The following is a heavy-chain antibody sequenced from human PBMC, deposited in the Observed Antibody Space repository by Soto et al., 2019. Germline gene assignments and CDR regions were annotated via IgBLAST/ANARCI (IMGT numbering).Heavy chain of an antibody. D-gene: IGHD1-26*01. Sequence: ASVKVSCKASGYTFTSYYLHWVRQAPGLGLEWMGIINPSGGGTSSAQKFQGRFTMTRDTSTSTVYMELSSLSSEDTAVYYCARARLVSANPFDYWGQGTLVTVSS. J-gene: IGHJ4*02. CDR2: INPSGGGT. CDR3: ARARLVSANPFDY. CDR1: GYTFTSYY. V-gene: IGHV1-46*01.